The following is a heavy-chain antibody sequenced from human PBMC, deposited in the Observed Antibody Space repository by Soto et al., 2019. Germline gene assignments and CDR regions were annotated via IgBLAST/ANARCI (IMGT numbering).Heavy chain of an antibody. D-gene: IGHD3-3*01. J-gene: IGHJ4*02. V-gene: IGHV1-69*13. CDR1: GGTFSSYA. CDR2: IIPALVTA. Sequence: SVKVSCKSSGGTFSSYAISWVRQAPGQGLEWMGGIIPALVTANYAQKFQGRVTITADESTTTVYMELRSLRSVDTAIYYCYYDFWSGSYTAPDYWGQGTLVTVSS. CDR3: YYDFWSGSYTAPDY.